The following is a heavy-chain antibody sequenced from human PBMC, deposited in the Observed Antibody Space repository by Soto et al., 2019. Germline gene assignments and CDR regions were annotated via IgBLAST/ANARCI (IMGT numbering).Heavy chain of an antibody. V-gene: IGHV4-39*01. D-gene: IGHD3-16*01. Sequence: SETLSLTCTVSGGSISSSSYYWGWIRQPPGKGLEWIGSIYYSGSTYYNPSLKSRVTISVDTSKNQFSLKLSSVTAADTAVYYCASQISIMITFGGSQRAAPFDYWGQGTLVTVSS. CDR3: ASQISIMITFGGSQRAAPFDY. CDR2: IYYSGST. CDR1: GGSISSSSYY. J-gene: IGHJ4*02.